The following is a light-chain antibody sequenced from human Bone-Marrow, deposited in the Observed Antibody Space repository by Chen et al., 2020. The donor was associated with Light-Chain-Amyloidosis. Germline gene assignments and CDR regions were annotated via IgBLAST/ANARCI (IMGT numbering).Light chain of an antibody. CDR3: QSADRSGTYEVI. V-gene: IGLV3-25*03. CDR1: DLPTKY. CDR2: RDT. Sequence: SYELTQPPSVSVSPGQTARITCSGDDLPTKYAYWYQQKPGQAPVLVIHRDTERPSGISERFGGSRSGTRATLTISGVQAEDEADYHCQSADRSGTYEVIFGGGTKLTVL. J-gene: IGLJ2*01.